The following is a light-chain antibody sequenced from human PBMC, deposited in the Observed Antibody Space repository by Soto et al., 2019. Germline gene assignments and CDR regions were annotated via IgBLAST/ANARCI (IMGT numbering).Light chain of an antibody. J-gene: IGKJ1*01. V-gene: IGKV3-20*01. CDR1: QNVDTRY. Sequence: EIVLTQSPGTLSLYPGERATLSCRASQNVDTRYLAWYHFKPGHAPRILIFGASGRATGIPDRFSGSGSGTAFTLTISRLEPEDFAVYYCQQYGSLSWTFGQGTKVDIK. CDR2: GAS. CDR3: QQYGSLSWT.